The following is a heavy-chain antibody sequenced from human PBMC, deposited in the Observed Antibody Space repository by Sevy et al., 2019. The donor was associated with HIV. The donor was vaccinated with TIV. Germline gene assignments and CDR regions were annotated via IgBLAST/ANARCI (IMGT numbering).Heavy chain of an antibody. D-gene: IGHD2-15*01. V-gene: IGHV3-30-3*01. CDR2: ISYDGSNK. Sequence: GGSLRLSCAASGFTFSSYAMHWVRQAPGKGLEWVAVISYDGSNKYYADSVKGRFTISRDNSKNTLYLQMNSLRAEDTAVYYCARDGDGYSCCSAFDIWGQGTMVTVS. J-gene: IGHJ3*02. CDR3: ARDGDGYSCCSAFDI. CDR1: GFTFSSYA.